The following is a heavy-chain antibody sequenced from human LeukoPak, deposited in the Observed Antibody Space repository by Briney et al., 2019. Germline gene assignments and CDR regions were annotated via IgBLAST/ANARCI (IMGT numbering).Heavy chain of an antibody. CDR2: IGSAGDT. CDR3: ARSGVVTNSTDFTDYYCIDV. V-gene: IGHV3-13*01. D-gene: IGHD3-22*01. CDR1: GFSFSRND. Sequence: PGGFLRLSCAAPGFSFSRNDMHWVRQPTGKRLEWVSRIGSAGDTYNAGSVKGRFTISRGNANNSLYLHMNGLRAGDTAVYYCARSGVVTNSTDFTDYYCIDVWGKGTTVTVSS. J-gene: IGHJ6*03.